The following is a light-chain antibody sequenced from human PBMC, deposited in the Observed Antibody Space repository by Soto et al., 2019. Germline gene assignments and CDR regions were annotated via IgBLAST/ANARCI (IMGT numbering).Light chain of an antibody. CDR3: QQYNSYWT. CDR1: QSVSSW. Sequence: DIQMTQSPSTLSASVGDRVTITCRASQSVSSWLAWYQQKPGKAPKLLFYKASSLESGVPSRFSGSGSGTEFTLTISSLHPDDFATYYCQQYNSYWTFGQGTKVEI. CDR2: KAS. V-gene: IGKV1-5*03. J-gene: IGKJ1*01.